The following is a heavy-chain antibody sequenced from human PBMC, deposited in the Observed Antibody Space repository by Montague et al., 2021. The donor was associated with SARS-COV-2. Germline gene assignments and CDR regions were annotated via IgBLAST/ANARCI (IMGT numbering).Heavy chain of an antibody. CDR2: ISYSGSTK. J-gene: IGHJ4*02. CDR3: TRGESETSGFDF. Sequence: SLRPSCAASDFSFKNYEMNWVRQAPGRGLEWVSYISYSGSTKYYADSVKGRFTISRDNAKASLFLQMNSLRVEDTAIYYCTRGESETSGFDFWGQGTLITVSS. D-gene: IGHD2-15*01. V-gene: IGHV3-48*03. CDR1: DFSFKNYE.